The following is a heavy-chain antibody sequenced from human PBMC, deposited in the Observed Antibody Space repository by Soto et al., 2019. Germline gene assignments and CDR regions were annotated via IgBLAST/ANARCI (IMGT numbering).Heavy chain of an antibody. CDR2: IYYSGST. V-gene: IGHV4-39*01. D-gene: IGHD5-12*01. CDR1: GGSISSSSYY. Sequence: SETLSLTCTVSGGSISSSSYYWGWIRQPPGKGLEWIGSIYYSGSTYYNPSLKSRVTISVDTSKNQFSLKLSSVTAADTAVYYCARVPRKVASSRPYYYYMDVWGKGTTVTVSS. CDR3: ARVPRKVASSRPYYYYMDV. J-gene: IGHJ6*03.